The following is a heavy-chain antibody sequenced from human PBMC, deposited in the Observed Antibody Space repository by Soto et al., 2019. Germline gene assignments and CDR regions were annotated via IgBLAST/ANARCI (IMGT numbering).Heavy chain of an antibody. CDR3: ATNDYYDSSGYYHDFDY. V-gene: IGHV1-69*06. CDR1: GGTFSSYA. D-gene: IGHD3-22*01. CDR2: IIPIFGTA. J-gene: IGHJ4*02. Sequence: SVKVSCKSSGGTFSSYAISWVRQAPGQGLEWMGGIIPIFGTANYAQKFQGRVTITADKSTSTAYMELSSLRSEDTAVYYCATNDYYDSSGYYHDFDYWGQGTLVTVSS.